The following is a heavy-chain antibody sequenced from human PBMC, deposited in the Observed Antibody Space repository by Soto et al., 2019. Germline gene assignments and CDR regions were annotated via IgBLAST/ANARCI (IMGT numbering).Heavy chain of an antibody. CDR3: ARGVGWQLVGNWYFDL. Sequence: QVQLVQSGAEVKKPGSSVKVSCKAYGGTFSSYAISWVRQAPGQGLEWMGGIIPIFGTANYAQKFQGGVTITADESTSTAYMELSSLRSEDTAVYYCARGVGWQLVGNWYFDLWGRGTLVTVSS. CDR1: GGTFSSYA. CDR2: IIPIFGTA. J-gene: IGHJ2*01. D-gene: IGHD6-6*01. V-gene: IGHV1-69*01.